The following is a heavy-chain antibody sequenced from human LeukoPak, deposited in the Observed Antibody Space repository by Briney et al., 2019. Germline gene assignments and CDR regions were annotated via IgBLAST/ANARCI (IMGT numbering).Heavy chain of an antibody. CDR2: INSDGSST. Sequence: GGSLRLSCAASGFTFSSYWMHWVRQAPGKGLXXXXXINSDGSSTSYADSVKGRFTISRDNAKNTLYLQMNSLRAEDTAVYYCARALWAPAATPLRFAGWGQGTLVTVSS. D-gene: IGHD2-2*02. CDR3: ARALWAPAATPLRFAG. CDR1: GFTFSSYW. J-gene: IGHJ4*02. V-gene: IGHV3-74*01.